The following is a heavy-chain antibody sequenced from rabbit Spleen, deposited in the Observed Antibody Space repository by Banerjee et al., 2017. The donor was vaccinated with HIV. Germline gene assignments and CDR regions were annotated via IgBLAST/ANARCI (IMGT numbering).Heavy chain of an antibody. CDR2: IEPIFGNT. CDR3: ARGENSAGYPINL. D-gene: IGHD6-1*01. V-gene: IGHV1S47*01. Sequence: QEQLVESGGGLVQPGGSLKLSCKASGFDVSNYGMSWVRQAPGKGLEWIGYIEPIFGNTYYANWVNGRFTISSHNAQNTLYLQLSSLTAADTATYFCARGENSAGYPINLWGPGTLVTVS. CDR1: GFDVSNYG. J-gene: IGHJ4*01.